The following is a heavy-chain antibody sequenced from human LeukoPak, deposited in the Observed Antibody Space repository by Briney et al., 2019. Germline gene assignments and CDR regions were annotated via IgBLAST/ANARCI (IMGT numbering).Heavy chain of an antibody. CDR3: ARLYCGGDCYSGRFDY. Sequence: GGSLRLSCAASGFTFGDYAMHWVRQAPGKGLEWVSGINWVGGSIDYVDSVEGRFTISRDNAKNTLYLQMNSLRAEDTAVYYCARLYCGGDCYSGRFDYWGQGTLVTVSS. CDR2: INWVGGSI. V-gene: IGHV3-9*01. D-gene: IGHD2-21*02. CDR1: GFTFGDYA. J-gene: IGHJ4*02.